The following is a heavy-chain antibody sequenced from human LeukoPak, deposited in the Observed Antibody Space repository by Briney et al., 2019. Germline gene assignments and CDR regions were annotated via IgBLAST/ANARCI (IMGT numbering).Heavy chain of an antibody. CDR2: ISSSGSTI. D-gene: IGHD3-22*01. CDR3: ARDRCYYDSSGYYSFEY. CDR1: GFTFSDYY. Sequence: PGGSLRLSCAASGFTFSDYYMSWIRQAPGKGLEWVSYISSSGSTIYYADSVKGRFTISRGNAKNSLYLQMNSLRAEDTTVYYCARDRCYYDSSGYYSFEYWGQGTLVTVSS. V-gene: IGHV3-11*01. J-gene: IGHJ4*02.